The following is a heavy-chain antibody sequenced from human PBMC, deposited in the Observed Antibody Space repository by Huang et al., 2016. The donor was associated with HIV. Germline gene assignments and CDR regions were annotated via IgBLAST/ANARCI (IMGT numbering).Heavy chain of an antibody. CDR1: GGSISSYY. CDR2: MYYSGST. V-gene: IGHV4-59*01. CDR3: ARSHSIHWGFNWFDP. D-gene: IGHD7-27*01. J-gene: IGHJ5*02. Sequence: QVQLQESGPGLVKPSETLSLTCTVSGGSISSYYWSWIRQPPGKGLEWIGDMYYSGSTNYNPSLKSRVTISVDTSKNQFSLKLSSVTAADTAVYYCARSHSIHWGFNWFDPWGQGTLVTVSS.